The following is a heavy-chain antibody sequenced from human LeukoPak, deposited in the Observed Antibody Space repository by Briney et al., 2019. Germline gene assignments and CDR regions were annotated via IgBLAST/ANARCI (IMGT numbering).Heavy chain of an antibody. D-gene: IGHD5-24*01. CDR3: ARDGVKEMAPH. Sequence: GASVKVSCKASGGTFSSYAISWVRQAPGQGLEWVGGIIPIFGTANYAQKFQGRVTITADESTSTAYMELSSLRSEDTAVYYCARDGVKEMAPHWGQGTLVTVSS. J-gene: IGHJ4*02. CDR2: IIPIFGTA. V-gene: IGHV1-69*13. CDR1: GGTFSSYA.